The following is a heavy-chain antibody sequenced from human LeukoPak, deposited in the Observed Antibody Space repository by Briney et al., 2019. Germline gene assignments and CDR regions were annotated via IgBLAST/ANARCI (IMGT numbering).Heavy chain of an antibody. V-gene: IGHV3-7*01. J-gene: IGHJ6*02. CDR1: GFTFSSYS. D-gene: IGHD3-22*01. CDR3: ARDHYYDSSGYLQYYYYGMDV. CDR2: IKQDGSEK. Sequence: GGSLRLSCAASGFTFSSYSMNWVRQAPGKGLEWVANIKQDGSEKYYVDSVKGRFTISRDNAKNSLYLQMNSLRAEDTAVYYCARDHYYDSSGYLQYYYYGMDVWGQGTTVTVSS.